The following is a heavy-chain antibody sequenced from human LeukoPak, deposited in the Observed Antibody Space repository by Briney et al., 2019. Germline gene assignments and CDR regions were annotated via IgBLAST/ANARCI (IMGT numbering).Heavy chain of an antibody. D-gene: IGHD3-3*02. V-gene: IGHV3-9*01. CDR3: VKDTSLGLDAFQD. CDR1: GFPFVDYA. Sequence: PGGSLRLSCAASGFPFVDYAMSWVRQAPGKGLEWVSGISWNSLTTGYADSVKGRFSISRDNAKSSLYLEMKSLRPEDTALYYCVKDTSLGLDAFQDWGQGTMIIVSS. J-gene: IGHJ3*01. CDR2: ISWNSLTT.